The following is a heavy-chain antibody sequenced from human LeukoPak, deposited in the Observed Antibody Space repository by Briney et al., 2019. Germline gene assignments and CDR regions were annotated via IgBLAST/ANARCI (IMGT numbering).Heavy chain of an antibody. Sequence: SETLSLTCAVYGGSFSGYYWSWIRQPPGKGLEWIGEINHSGSTTFNPSLKSRVTISVDTSKNQFSLNLTSVTAADTAVYYCAREDYYASGRGDAFDYWGQGTLVTVSS. J-gene: IGHJ4*02. D-gene: IGHD3-10*01. CDR3: AREDYYASGRGDAFDY. CDR2: INHSGST. V-gene: IGHV4-34*01. CDR1: GGSFSGYY.